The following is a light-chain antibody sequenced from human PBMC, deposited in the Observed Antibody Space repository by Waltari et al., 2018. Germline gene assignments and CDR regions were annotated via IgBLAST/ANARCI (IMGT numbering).Light chain of an antibody. CDR2: EVI. Sequence: QSALTQPASVSGSPGQSITISCTGTSSDVGGYNYVSWYQQHPGKAPKLMIYEVINRPSVVSIRFSCSKSGNTASLTISRLQAEDEADYYCSSYTSSSTPYVFGTGTKVTVL. V-gene: IGLV2-14*01. CDR3: SSYTSSSTPYV. J-gene: IGLJ1*01. CDR1: SSDVGGYNY.